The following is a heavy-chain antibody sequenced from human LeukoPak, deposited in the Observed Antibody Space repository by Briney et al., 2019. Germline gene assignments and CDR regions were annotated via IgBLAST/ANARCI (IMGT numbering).Heavy chain of an antibody. D-gene: IGHD3-10*01. CDR3: AKRRYYGSGSPAGYYDMDV. J-gene: IGHJ6*02. Sequence: GGSLRLSCAASGFTFSTYGMHWVRQAPGKGLEWVAFIRYDGGNKYYADSVKGRFTISRDNSKNTLYLQVNSLRAEDTAVYYCAKRRYYGSGSPAGYYDMDVWGQGTTVTVSS. CDR1: GFTFSTYG. CDR2: IRYDGGNK. V-gene: IGHV3-30*02.